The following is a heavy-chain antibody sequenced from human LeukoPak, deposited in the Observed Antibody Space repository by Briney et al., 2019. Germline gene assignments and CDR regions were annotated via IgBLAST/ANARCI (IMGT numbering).Heavy chain of an antibody. J-gene: IGHJ4*02. V-gene: IGHV3-23*01. CDR2: ISGSGGST. CDR3: AREVVSTPSYFDS. CDR1: GFTFSSYA. D-gene: IGHD2-15*01. Sequence: GGSLRLSCVASGFTFSSYAMNWVRQAPGKGLEWVSVISGSGGSTYYVDSVKGRFTISRDNSKDTLYLQMNSLIPEDTAVYYCAREVVSTPSYFDSWGQGTLVTVSS.